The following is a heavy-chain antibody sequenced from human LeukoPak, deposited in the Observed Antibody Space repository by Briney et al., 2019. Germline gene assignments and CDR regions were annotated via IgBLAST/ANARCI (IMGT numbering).Heavy chain of an antibody. Sequence: GASVKVSCKASGGTFSSYAISWVRQAPGQGLEWMGGIIPIFGTANYAQKYQGRATITTDESTSTAYMELSSLRSEDTAVYYCARDGEGKHQDDAFDIWRQGTMVTVSS. D-gene: IGHD2-2*01. CDR3: ARDGEGKHQDDAFDI. V-gene: IGHV1-69*05. CDR1: GGTFSSYA. CDR2: IIPIFGTA. J-gene: IGHJ3*02.